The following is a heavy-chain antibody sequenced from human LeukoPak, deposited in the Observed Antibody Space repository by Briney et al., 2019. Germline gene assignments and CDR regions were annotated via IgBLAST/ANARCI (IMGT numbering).Heavy chain of an antibody. V-gene: IGHV3-23*01. CDR1: GFTFSSYA. CDR2: INGGGVNT. CDR3: AIRYSSSWYSFGY. J-gene: IGHJ4*02. D-gene: IGHD6-13*01. Sequence: GGSLRLSCAASGFTFSSYAMSWVRQAPGKGLEWVSVINGGGVNTYYADSVKSRFTISRDNSKNTLYLQMNSLRAEDTAVYYCAIRYSSSWYSFGYWGQGTLVTVSS.